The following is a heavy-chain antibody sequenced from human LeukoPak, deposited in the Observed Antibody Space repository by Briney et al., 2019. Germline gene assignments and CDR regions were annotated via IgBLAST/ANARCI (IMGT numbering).Heavy chain of an antibody. Sequence: PGGSLRLSCAASGFTVSSNYMSWVRQAPGKGLEWVSVIYSGGSTYYADSVKGRFTISRDNSKNTLYLQMNSLRAEDTAVYYCARWVIAGTTDFGYYFDYWGQGTLVTVS. D-gene: IGHD6-13*01. CDR3: ARWVIAGTTDFGYYFDY. CDR2: IYSGGST. CDR1: GFTVSSNY. V-gene: IGHV3-66*01. J-gene: IGHJ4*02.